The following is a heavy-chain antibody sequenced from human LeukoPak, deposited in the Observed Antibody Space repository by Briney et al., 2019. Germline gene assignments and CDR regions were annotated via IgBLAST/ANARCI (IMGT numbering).Heavy chain of an antibody. Sequence: SETLSLTCTVSGGSISSGGYYWSWIRQHPGKGLEWIGYIYYSGSTYYNPSLKSRVTISVDTSKNQFSLKLSSVTAADTAVYYCARALREGFGELSVADWFDPWGQGTLVTVSS. D-gene: IGHD3-10*01. J-gene: IGHJ5*02. CDR2: IYYSGST. CDR3: ARALREGFGELSVADWFDP. V-gene: IGHV4-31*03. CDR1: GGSISSGGYY.